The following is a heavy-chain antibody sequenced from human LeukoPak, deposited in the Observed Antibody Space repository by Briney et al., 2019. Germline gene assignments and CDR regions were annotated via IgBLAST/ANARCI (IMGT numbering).Heavy chain of an antibody. V-gene: IGHV3-74*01. D-gene: IGHD1-26*01. CDR1: GFTFSSYW. J-gene: IGHJ6*03. CDR3: ARDPYSGNYGDYYYYYMDV. CDR2: INSDGSST. Sequence: SGGSLRLSCAASGFTFSSYWMHWVRQAPGKGLVWVSRINSDGSSTSYADSVKGRFTISRDNAKSSLYLQMNSLRDEDTAVYYCARDPYSGNYGDYYYYYMDVWGKGTTVTISS.